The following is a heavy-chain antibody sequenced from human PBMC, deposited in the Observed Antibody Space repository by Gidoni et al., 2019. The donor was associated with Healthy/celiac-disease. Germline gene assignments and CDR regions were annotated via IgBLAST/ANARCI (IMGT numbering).Heavy chain of an antibody. CDR2: IKSKTDGGTT. V-gene: IGHV3-15*01. CDR3: THMLYYYYYGMDV. D-gene: IGHD2-8*01. J-gene: IGHJ6*02. Sequence: VGRIKSKTDGGTTDYAAPVKGRFTISRDDSKNTLYLQMNSLKTEDTAVYYCTHMLYYYYYGMDVWGQGTTVTVSS.